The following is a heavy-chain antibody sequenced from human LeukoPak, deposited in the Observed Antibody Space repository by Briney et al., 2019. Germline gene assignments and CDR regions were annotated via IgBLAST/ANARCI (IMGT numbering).Heavy chain of an antibody. J-gene: IGHJ4*02. V-gene: IGHV3-9*01. Sequence: GRSLRLSCAASGFTFDDYAMHWVRQAPGKGLEWVSGISWNSGSIGYADSVKGRFTISRDNAKNSLYLQMNSLRAEDTAVYYCARDWGQIAAAGTDYWGQGTLVTVSS. CDR1: GFTFDDYA. D-gene: IGHD6-13*01. CDR3: ARDWGQIAAAGTDY. CDR2: ISWNSGSI.